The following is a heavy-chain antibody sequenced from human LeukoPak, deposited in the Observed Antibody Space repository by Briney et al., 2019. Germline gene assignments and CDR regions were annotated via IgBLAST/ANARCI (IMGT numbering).Heavy chain of an antibody. CDR3: ARARGGMDV. Sequence: SETLSLTCTVSGGSISSYYWSWIRQPPGKGLEWIGYIYTSGSTNYNPSLKSRVTISVDTSKNQFSLKLSSVTAADTAVYYSARARGGMDVWGKGTTVTVSS. V-gene: IGHV4-4*09. CDR1: GGSISSYY. D-gene: IGHD3-3*01. CDR2: IYTSGST. J-gene: IGHJ6*03.